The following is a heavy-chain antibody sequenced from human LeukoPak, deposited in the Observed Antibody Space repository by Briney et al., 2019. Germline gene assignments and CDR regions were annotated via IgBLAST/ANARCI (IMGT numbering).Heavy chain of an antibody. V-gene: IGHV1-46*01. Sequence: ASVKVSCKASGYTFTGYYIHWVRQAPGQGLEWMGVIRPTDGRTSYAQNFQGRLSMTSDTSASTAYMELSSLRSEDTAMYYCTRAINSWFDPWGQGTPVSVSS. CDR3: TRAINSWFDP. D-gene: IGHD3-9*01. J-gene: IGHJ5*02. CDR1: GYTFTGYY. CDR2: IRPTDGRT.